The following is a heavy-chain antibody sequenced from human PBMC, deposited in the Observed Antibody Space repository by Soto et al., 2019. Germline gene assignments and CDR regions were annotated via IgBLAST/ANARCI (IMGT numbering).Heavy chain of an antibody. CDR3: ARATASYYDSSGYAFDI. D-gene: IGHD3-22*01. V-gene: IGHV2-5*02. CDR1: GFSLSTSGVG. Sequence: QITLKESGPTLVKPTQTLTLTCTFSGFSLSTSGVGVGWIRQPPGKALEWLAPIYWDDDKRYSPSLKSRLTLTKDTSKNQVVLIMTNMDPVDTATYYCARATASYYDSSGYAFDIWGQGTMVTVSS. CDR2: IYWDDDK. J-gene: IGHJ3*02.